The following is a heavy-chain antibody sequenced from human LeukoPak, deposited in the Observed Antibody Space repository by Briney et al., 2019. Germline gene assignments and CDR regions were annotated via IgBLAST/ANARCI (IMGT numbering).Heavy chain of an antibody. V-gene: IGHV3-30*18. CDR1: GFTFSSYG. D-gene: IGHD3-10*01. CDR2: ISYDGSNK. J-gene: IGHJ4*02. Sequence: PGGSLRLPCAASGFTFSSYGMHWVRQAPGKGLEWVAVISYDGSNKYYADPVKGRFTISRDNSKNTLYLQMNSLRAEDTAVYYCAKDPAVVWFGSHPDYWGQGTLVTVSS. CDR3: AKDPAVVWFGSHPDY.